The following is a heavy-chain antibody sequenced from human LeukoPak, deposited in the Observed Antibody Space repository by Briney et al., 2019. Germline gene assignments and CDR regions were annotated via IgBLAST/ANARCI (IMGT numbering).Heavy chain of an antibody. J-gene: IGHJ4*02. V-gene: IGHV3-23*01. CDR2: ISGSGGST. CDR3: AKDRFGSN. D-gene: IGHD3-16*01. Sequence: GGSLRLSCAASGFTFRTYGMSWVRQAPGEGLEWVSAISGSGGSTYYTDSVKGRFTISRDNSKNTLYLQMNSLRAEDTAVYYCAKDRFGSNWGQGTLVTVSS. CDR1: GFTFRTYG.